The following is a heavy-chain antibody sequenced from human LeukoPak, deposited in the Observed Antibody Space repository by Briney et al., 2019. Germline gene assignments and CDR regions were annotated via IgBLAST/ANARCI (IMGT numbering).Heavy chain of an antibody. CDR3: ARAPMVRGVIIDAHFDY. Sequence: ASVKVSCKASGGTFSSYAISCVRQAPGQGLEWMVGIIPIFGTANYAQKFQGRVTITADKSTSTAYMELSSLRSEDTAVYYCARAPMVRGVIIDAHFDYWGQGTLVTVSS. J-gene: IGHJ4*02. CDR2: IIPIFGTA. CDR1: GGTFSSYA. V-gene: IGHV1-69*06. D-gene: IGHD3-10*01.